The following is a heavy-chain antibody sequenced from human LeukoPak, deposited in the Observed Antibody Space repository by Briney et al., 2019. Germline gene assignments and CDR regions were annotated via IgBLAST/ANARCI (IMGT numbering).Heavy chain of an antibody. D-gene: IGHD3-3*01. J-gene: IGHJ4*02. CDR1: GGSISNYY. CDR3: ARQEWGLTIDH. V-gene: IGHV4-4*09. Sequence: PSETLSLTCTVSGGSISNYYWTWIRPPPGKGLEWIGYFYSGGSTKYNPSLNSRVTMSVDTSKNQFSLKLSSVTAADTALYYCARQEWGLTIDHWGQGTLVTVSS. CDR2: FYSGGST.